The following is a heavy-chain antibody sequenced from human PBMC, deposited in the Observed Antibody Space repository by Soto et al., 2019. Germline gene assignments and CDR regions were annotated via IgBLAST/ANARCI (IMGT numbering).Heavy chain of an antibody. CDR1: GGTFSSYA. J-gene: IGHJ6*02. Sequence: QVQLVQSGAEVKKPGSSVKVSCKASGGTFSSYAISWVRQAPGQGLEWMGGIIPIFGTANYAQKFRGRVTITADESTSTAYMELSSLRSEDTAVYYCARGGIAAAGLYYYYYGMDVWGQGTTVTVSS. CDR2: IIPIFGTA. V-gene: IGHV1-69*01. CDR3: ARGGIAAAGLYYYYYGMDV. D-gene: IGHD6-13*01.